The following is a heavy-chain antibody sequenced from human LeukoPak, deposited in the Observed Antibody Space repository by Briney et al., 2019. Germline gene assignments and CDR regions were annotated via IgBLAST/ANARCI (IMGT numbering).Heavy chain of an antibody. CDR3: AKYYDNRGPSYDY. V-gene: IGHV3-23*01. J-gene: IGHJ4*02. CDR1: GLTFSSYA. Sequence: GGSLRLSCAASGLTFSSYAMSWVRQAPGKGLEGVSSIDSSGGSTFYPDSVRGRFTISRENSKNTLYLQMNSLRAEDTAVYYCAKYYDNRGPSYDYWGQGTLVTVSS. CDR2: IDSSGGST. D-gene: IGHD3-16*01.